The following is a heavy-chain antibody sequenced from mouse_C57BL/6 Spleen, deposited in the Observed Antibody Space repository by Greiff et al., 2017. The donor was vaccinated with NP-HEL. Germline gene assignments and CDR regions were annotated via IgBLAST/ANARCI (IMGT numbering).Heavy chain of an antibody. CDR1: GYTFTSYW. D-gene: IGHD2-4*01. CDR2: IHPSDSDT. J-gene: IGHJ3*01. CDR3: AKIIYYDYVFAY. Sequence: QVQLQQPGAELVKPGASVKVSCKASGYTFTSYWMHWVKQRPGQGLEWIGRIHPSDSDTNYNQKFKGKATLTVDKSSSPAYMQLSSLTSEDSAVYYCAKIIYYDYVFAYWGQGTLVTVSA. V-gene: IGHV1-74*01.